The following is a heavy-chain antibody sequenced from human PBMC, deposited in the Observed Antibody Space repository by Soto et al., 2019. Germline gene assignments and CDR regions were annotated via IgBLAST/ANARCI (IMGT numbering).Heavy chain of an antibody. Sequence: SQTLSVTCAITGDSVSSNSAGLSWVRQSPSRGLEWLGRTYYRSKWYYEYAVSVRGRITINPDTSKNQYSLQLNSVTPEDTAVYFCARGEQYSGRIFDYWGQGTLVTVSS. V-gene: IGHV6-1*01. J-gene: IGHJ4*01. CDR3: ARGEQYSGRIFDY. CDR1: GDSVSSNSAG. CDR2: TYYRSKWYY. D-gene: IGHD1-26*01.